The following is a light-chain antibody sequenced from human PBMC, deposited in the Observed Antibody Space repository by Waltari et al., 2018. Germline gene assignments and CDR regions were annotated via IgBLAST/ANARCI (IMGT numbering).Light chain of an antibody. Sequence: AIQMTQSPSSLSASLGDRVTITCRASQDIRNDLAWYQQKSGSAPKLLIYGSSSLHTGVPSRFSGSGSGTDFSLTISGQQPEDFATYYCLQDFKYPLTFGGGTKVEIK. CDR3: LQDFKYPLT. V-gene: IGKV1-6*01. CDR1: QDIRND. CDR2: GSS. J-gene: IGKJ4*01.